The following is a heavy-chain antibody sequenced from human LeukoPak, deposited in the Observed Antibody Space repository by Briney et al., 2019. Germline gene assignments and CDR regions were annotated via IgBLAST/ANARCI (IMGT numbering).Heavy chain of an antibody. D-gene: IGHD3-3*01. CDR1: GDSISSGGYY. CDR3: ARLREYDFWSGYYLDYGMDV. Sequence: PSETLSLTCTVSGDSISSGGYYWSSIRQHPGKGLEWIGYIYYSGSTYYNPSLKSRVTISVDTSKNQFSLKLSSVTAADTAVYYCARLREYDFWSGYYLDYGMDVWGQGTTVTVSS. J-gene: IGHJ6*02. CDR2: IYYSGST. V-gene: IGHV4-31*03.